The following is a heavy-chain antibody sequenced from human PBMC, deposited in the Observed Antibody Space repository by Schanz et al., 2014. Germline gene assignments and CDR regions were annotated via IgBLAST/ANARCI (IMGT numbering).Heavy chain of an antibody. Sequence: QVQLVESGGGLVKPGGSLRLSCAASGFRFRDYYMSWIRQAPGKGLEWISKISDSGRTIVYADSMKGRFTISRDNSKNSLYLQVNRLRAEDTAVYYCAREGLGADYGGQGTLVAVSS. CDR3: AREGLGADY. J-gene: IGHJ4*02. CDR2: ISDSGRTI. D-gene: IGHD3-16*01. V-gene: IGHV3-11*01. CDR1: GFRFRDYY.